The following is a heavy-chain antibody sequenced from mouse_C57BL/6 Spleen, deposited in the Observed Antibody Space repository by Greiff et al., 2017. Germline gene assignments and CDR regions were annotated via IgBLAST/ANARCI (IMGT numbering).Heavy chain of an antibody. J-gene: IGHJ3*01. CDR1: GYTFTGYW. CDR2: ILPGSGST. CDR3: ARRYGSSYRSWFAY. Sequence: QVQLQQSGAELMKPGASVKLSCKATGYTFTGYWIEWVKQRPGHGLEWIGEILPGSGSTNYNEKFKGKATFTADTSSNTAYMQLSSLTTEDSAIYYCARRYGSSYRSWFAYWGQGTLVTVSA. V-gene: IGHV1-9*01. D-gene: IGHD1-1*01.